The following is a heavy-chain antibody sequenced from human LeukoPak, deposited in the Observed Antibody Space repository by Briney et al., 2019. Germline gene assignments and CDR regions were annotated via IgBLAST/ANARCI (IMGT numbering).Heavy chain of an antibody. CDR2: IRYDGSNK. J-gene: IGHJ4*02. CDR3: AKPRSEYYYDSSGYYYDY. D-gene: IGHD3-22*01. CDR1: GFTFSSYG. Sequence: GGSLILSCAASGFTFSSYGMHWVRQAPGKGLEWVAFIRYDGSNKYYADSVKGRFTISRDNSKNTLYLQMNSLRAEDTAVYYCAKPRSEYYYDSSGYYYDYWGQGTLVTVSS. V-gene: IGHV3-30*02.